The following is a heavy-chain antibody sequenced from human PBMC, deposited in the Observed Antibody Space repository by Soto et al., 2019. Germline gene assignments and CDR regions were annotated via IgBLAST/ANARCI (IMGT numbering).Heavy chain of an antibody. D-gene: IGHD3-16*02. CDR2: IGTAGDT. CDR3: ARAIEGPYYYYYCMDV. CDR1: GFTFSSYD. Sequence: GALRLSCAASGFTFSSYDMHWVRQATGKGLEWVSAIGTAGDTYYPGSVKGRFTISRENAKNSLYLQMNSLRAEDTAVYYCARAIEGPYYYYYCMDVWGQGTTVTVSS. V-gene: IGHV3-13*01. J-gene: IGHJ6*02.